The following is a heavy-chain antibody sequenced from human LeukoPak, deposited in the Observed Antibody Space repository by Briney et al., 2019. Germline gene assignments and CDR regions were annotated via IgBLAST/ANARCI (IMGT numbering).Heavy chain of an antibody. CDR2: MNPNSGNT. D-gene: IGHD2-15*01. Sequence: GASVKVSCKASGYTFTSYDINWVRQATGQGLEWMGWMNPNSGNTGYAQKFQGRVTMTRDTSISTAYMELSRLRSDDTAVYYCARESIDALDYWGQGTLVTVSS. V-gene: IGHV1-8*01. CDR1: GYTFTSYD. J-gene: IGHJ4*02. CDR3: ARESIDALDY.